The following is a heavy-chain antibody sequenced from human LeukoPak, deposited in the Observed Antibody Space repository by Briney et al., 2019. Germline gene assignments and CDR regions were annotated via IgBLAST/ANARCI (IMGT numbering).Heavy chain of an antibody. D-gene: IGHD6-13*01. CDR2: INHSGST. CDR1: GGSFSGYY. Sequence: SETLSLTCAVYGGSFSGYYWSWIRQPPGKGLEWIGEINHSGSTNYNPSLKSRVTISVDTSKNQFSLKLSSVTAADTAVYYCARTPAAAGWLGNWFDPWGQGTLVTVSS. J-gene: IGHJ5*02. V-gene: IGHV4-34*01. CDR3: ARTPAAAGWLGNWFDP.